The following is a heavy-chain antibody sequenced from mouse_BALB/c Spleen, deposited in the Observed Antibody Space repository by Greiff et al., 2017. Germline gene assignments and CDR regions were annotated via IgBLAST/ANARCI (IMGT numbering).Heavy chain of an antibody. V-gene: IGHV2-9*02. CDR2: IWAGGST. CDR3: ARDRGISWYFDV. Sequence: VMLVESGPGLVAPSQSLSITCTVSGFSLTSYGVHWVRQPPGKGLEWLGVIWAGGSTNYNSALMSRLSISKDNSKSQVFLKMNSLQTDDTAMYYCARDRGISWYFDVWGAGTTVTVSS. CDR1: GFSLTSYG. D-gene: IGHD1-1*01. J-gene: IGHJ1*01.